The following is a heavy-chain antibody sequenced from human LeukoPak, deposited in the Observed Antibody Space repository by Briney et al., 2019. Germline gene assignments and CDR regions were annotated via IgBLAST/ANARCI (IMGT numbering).Heavy chain of an antibody. V-gene: IGHV3-49*04. CDR1: GFTFSSYA. D-gene: IGHD1-14*01. CDR3: TREAVGGRRGATKLHFDY. Sequence: PGGSLRLSCAASGFTFSSYAMNWVRQAPGKGLELVGFIRSKAYGGTSEYAASVKGRFTLSRDDSKSIAYLQMNSLKAEDTALYYCTREAVGGRRGATKLHFDYWGQGTLVTVSS. J-gene: IGHJ4*02. CDR2: IRSKAYGGTS.